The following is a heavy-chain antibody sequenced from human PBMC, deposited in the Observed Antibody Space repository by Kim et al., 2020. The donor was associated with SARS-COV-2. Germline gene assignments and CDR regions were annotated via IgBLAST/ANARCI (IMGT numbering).Heavy chain of an antibody. D-gene: IGHD1-1*01. V-gene: IGHV3-73*01. CDR2: IKIKAESYAT. Sequence: GGSLRLSCAASGFIFSDSAMHWVRQASGKGLEWIGHIKIKAESYATTYAASVKGRFTISRDDSKNTAYLQMSSLKTEDTAVYYCTRHNEGTDWGQGTLVTVSS. J-gene: IGHJ4*02. CDR1: GFIFSDSA. CDR3: TRHNEGTD.